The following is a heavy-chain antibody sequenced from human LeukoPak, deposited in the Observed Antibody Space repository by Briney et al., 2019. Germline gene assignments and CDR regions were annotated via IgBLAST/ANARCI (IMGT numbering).Heavy chain of an antibody. CDR2: IIPILDIA. D-gene: IGHD6-6*01. CDR3: ARGGQLSTGAYFDY. J-gene: IGHJ4*02. Sequence: SVKVSCKASGGTFSGHTFSWVRQAPGQGLEWMGRIIPILDIANYAQKFQGRVTITADKSTSTAYMDLGSLTSEDTAVYYCARGGQLSTGAYFDYWGQGTLVTIAS. CDR1: GGTFSGHT. V-gene: IGHV1-69*02.